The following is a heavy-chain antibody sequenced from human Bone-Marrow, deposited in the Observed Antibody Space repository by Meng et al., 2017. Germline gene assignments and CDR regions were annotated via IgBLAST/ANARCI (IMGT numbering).Heavy chain of an antibody. CDR1: GYSFTAYY. D-gene: IGHD6-13*01. CDR2: INPNSGGT. CDR3: ARVPYFSSAGTHGWIDY. V-gene: IGHV1-2*02. J-gene: IGHJ4*02. Sequence: SVKVSCKPSGYSFTAYYIHWVRQAPGQGLEWMGWINPNSGGTNYAQKFQGRVTMTRDTSISTAYMELSRLRSDDTAVYYCARVPYFSSAGTHGWIDYWGQGTLVTVSS.